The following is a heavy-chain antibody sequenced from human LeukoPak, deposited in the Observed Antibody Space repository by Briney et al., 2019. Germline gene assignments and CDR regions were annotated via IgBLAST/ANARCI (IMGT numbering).Heavy chain of an antibody. Sequence: GGSLRLSCAASGFTFSDYYMSWIRQAPGKALEWVSYVSSGSSTIYYADSVKGRFTVSRDNGKRSLYLHMNSLRAEDTAMYYCAKVGATTTFDYWGQGTLVTVSS. D-gene: IGHD1-26*01. J-gene: IGHJ4*02. CDR3: AKVGATTTFDY. CDR2: VSSGSSTI. CDR1: GFTFSDYY. V-gene: IGHV3-11*04.